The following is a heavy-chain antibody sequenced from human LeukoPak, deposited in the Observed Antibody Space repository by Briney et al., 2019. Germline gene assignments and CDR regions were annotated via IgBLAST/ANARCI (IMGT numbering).Heavy chain of an antibody. CDR2: INWNGGST. D-gene: IGHD3-22*01. Sequence: GGSLRLSCAASGFTFDDYGMSWVRQAPGKGLEWVSGINWNGGSTGYADSVKGRFTISRDNAKNSLYLQMNSLRAEDTAVYYCARDYYDSSGYCEFDYWGQGTLVTVSS. CDR3: ARDYYDSSGYCEFDY. J-gene: IGHJ4*02. CDR1: GFTFDDYG. V-gene: IGHV3-20*04.